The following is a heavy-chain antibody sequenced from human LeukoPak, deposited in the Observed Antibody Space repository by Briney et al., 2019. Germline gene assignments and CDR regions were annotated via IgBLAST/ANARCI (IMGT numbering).Heavy chain of an antibody. Sequence: GGSLRLSCAASGFTFDDYAVHWVRQAPGKGLEWVSLISWDGGSTYYADSVKGRFTISRDNSKNSLYLQMNSLRAEDTALYYCAKDMSSIAVAIEYWGQGTLVTVSS. J-gene: IGHJ4*02. CDR2: ISWDGGST. CDR3: AKDMSSIAVAIEY. D-gene: IGHD6-19*01. CDR1: GFTFDDYA. V-gene: IGHV3-43D*04.